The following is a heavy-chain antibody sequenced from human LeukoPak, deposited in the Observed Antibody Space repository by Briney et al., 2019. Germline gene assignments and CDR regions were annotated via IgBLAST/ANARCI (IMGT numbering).Heavy chain of an antibody. CDR3: ARRAPTRYFDY. Sequence: PGGSLRRSCAASGFTFSSYWMHWVRQAPGKGLVWVSAINNGGSTTAYADSVKGRFTISRDNAKNTLYLQMNSLRAEDTAVYYCARRAPTRYFDYWGQGTLVSVSS. CDR2: INNGGSTT. J-gene: IGHJ4*02. D-gene: IGHD5-24*01. V-gene: IGHV3-74*01. CDR1: GFTFSSYW.